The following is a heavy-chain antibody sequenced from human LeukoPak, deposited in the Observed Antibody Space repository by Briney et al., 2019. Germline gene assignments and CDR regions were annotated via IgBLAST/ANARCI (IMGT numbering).Heavy chain of an antibody. V-gene: IGHV4-59*01. J-gene: IGHJ4*02. CDR1: GGSISSYY. CDR3: ARDHPAYCGGDCKYYFDY. D-gene: IGHD2-21*01. CDR2: IYYSGST. Sequence: PSETLSLTCTVSGGSISSYYWSWIRQPPGKGLEWIGYIYYSGSTNYNPSLKSQVTISVDTSKNQFSLKLSSVTAADTAVYYCARDHPAYCGGDCKYYFDYWGQGTLVTVSS.